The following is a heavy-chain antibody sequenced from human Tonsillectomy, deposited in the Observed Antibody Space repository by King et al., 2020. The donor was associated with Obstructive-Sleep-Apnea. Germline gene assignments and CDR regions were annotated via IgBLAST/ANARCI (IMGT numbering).Heavy chain of an antibody. J-gene: IGHJ3*02. CDR3: ARGGQYYDILTVYYKGDAFDI. Sequence: VQLVESGGGLVQPGGSLRLSCAASGFTFSSYDMHWVRQATGKGLEWVSAIGTAGDTYYPGSVKGRLTISRENAKNSLYLQRNSLRAGDTAVYYCARGGQYYDILTVYYKGDAFDIWGQGTMVTVSS. CDR1: GFTFSSYD. V-gene: IGHV3-13*01. CDR2: IGTAGDT. D-gene: IGHD3-9*01.